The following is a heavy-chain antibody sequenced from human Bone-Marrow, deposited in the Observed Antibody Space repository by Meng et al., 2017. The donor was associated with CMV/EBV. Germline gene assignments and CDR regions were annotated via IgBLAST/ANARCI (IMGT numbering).Heavy chain of an antibody. CDR3: ARNGQKTGTPSNY. Sequence: GESLKISCTASGFNFSSYGFHWVRQGTGKGLEWVSGIGTIADTFYSDSVKGRFTVSRDNAKNSLYLQMNSLRAEDTAVYYCARNGQKTGTPSNYWGQGTLITVSS. CDR1: GFNFSSYG. D-gene: IGHD1-1*01. CDR2: IGTIADT. V-gene: IGHV3-13*01. J-gene: IGHJ4*02.